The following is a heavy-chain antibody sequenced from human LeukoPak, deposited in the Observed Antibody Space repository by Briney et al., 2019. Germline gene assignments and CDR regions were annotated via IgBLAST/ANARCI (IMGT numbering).Heavy chain of an antibody. CDR2: INPNSGGT. V-gene: IGHV1-2*02. J-gene: IGHJ4*02. Sequence: ASVKVSCKASGYTFIGYYMHWVRQAPGQGLEWMGWINPNSGGTNYAQKFQGRVTMTRDTSISTAYMELSRLRSDDTAVYYCAREGGGWYYYFDYWGQGTLVTVSS. CDR1: GYTFIGYY. D-gene: IGHD6-19*01. CDR3: AREGGGWYYYFDY.